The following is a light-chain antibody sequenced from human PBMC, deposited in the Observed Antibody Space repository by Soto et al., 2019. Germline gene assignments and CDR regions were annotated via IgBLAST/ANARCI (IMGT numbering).Light chain of an antibody. CDR2: GAS. Sequence: EIVMTQSPATLSVSPGERATLSCRASQSVSSNLAWYQQKPGQAPRLLIYGASTRATGIPARFSGSGSGTEFTLTISSLQSEDFAVYYCQQYNNWPCTSGQGTKLEIK. V-gene: IGKV3-15*01. CDR1: QSVSSN. J-gene: IGKJ2*02. CDR3: QQYNNWPCT.